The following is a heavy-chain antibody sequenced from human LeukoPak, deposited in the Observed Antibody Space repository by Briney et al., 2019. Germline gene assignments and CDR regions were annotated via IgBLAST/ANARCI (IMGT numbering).Heavy chain of an antibody. Sequence: ASVKVSCKASGYTFTSYGISWVRQAPGQGLEWMGWISAYSGNTYYAQKLQGRVTTTTDTSTSSAYLELRSLRSDDTAVYYCARGGIDCSSTSCYHTRPGDYWGQGTLVTVSS. D-gene: IGHD2-2*01. CDR2: ISAYSGNT. CDR3: ARGGIDCSSTSCYHTRPGDY. CDR1: GYTFTSYG. J-gene: IGHJ4*02. V-gene: IGHV1-18*01.